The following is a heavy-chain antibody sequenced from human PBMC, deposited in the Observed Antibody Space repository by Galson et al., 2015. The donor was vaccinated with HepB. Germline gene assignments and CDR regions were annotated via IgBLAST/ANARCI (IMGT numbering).Heavy chain of an antibody. V-gene: IGHV1-3*04. CDR3: ARDGCCCSTSNCYGWLEGSYYDFIDV. Sequence: SVKVSCKASGYTFTTFTVHWVRQAPGQGLEWMGWINTANGNTKYSQKFQGRVTITRDTSASTAYMQLNSLTSEDSAAYCCARDGCCCSTSNCYGWLEGSYYDFIDVWGQGTTLTVSS. J-gene: IGHJ6*02. CDR2: INTANGNT. CDR1: GYTFTTFT. D-gene: IGHD2-2*01.